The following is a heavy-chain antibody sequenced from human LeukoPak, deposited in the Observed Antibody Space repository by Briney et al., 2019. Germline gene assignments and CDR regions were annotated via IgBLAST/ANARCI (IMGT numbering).Heavy chain of an antibody. CDR1: GGTFSSYA. CDR3: ARIETTVTTGYYYGMDV. Sequence: ASVKVSCKASGGTFSSYAISWVRQAPGQGLEWMGGIIPIFGTANYAQKFQGRVTITADKSTSTAYMELSSLRSEDTAVYYCARIETTVTTGYYYGMDVWGQGTTVTVSS. J-gene: IGHJ6*02. V-gene: IGHV1-69*06. D-gene: IGHD4-11*01. CDR2: IIPIFGTA.